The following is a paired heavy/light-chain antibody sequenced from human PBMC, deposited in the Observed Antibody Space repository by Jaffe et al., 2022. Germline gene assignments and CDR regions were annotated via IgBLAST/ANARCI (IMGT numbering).Heavy chain of an antibody. D-gene: IGHD5-18*01. CDR1: GGSISSGSYY. J-gene: IGHJ6*03. CDR3: ARDRDTAMVGGGYYYYYYMDV. Sequence: QVQLQESGPGLVKPSQTLSLTCTVSGGSISSGSYYWSWIRQPAGKGLEWIGRIYTSGSTNYNPSLKSRVTISVDTSKNQFSLKLSSVTAADTAVYYCARDRDTAMVGGGYYYYYYMDVWGKGTTVTVSS. V-gene: IGHV4-61*02. CDR2: IYTSGST.
Light chain of an antibody. V-gene: IGKV3-15*01. Sequence: EIVMTQSPATLSVSPGERATLSCRASQSVSSNLAWYQQKPGQAPRLLIYGASTRATGIPARFSGSGSGTEFTLTISSLQSEDFAVYYCQQYNNWPPGFTFGQGTRLEIK. CDR1: QSVSSN. CDR3: QQYNNWPPGFT. J-gene: IGKJ5*01. CDR2: GAS.